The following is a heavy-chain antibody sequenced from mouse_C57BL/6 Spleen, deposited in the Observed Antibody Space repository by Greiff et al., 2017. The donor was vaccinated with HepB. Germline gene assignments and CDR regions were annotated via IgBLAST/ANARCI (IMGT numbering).Heavy chain of an antibody. CDR3: ARDQIGYYGSSRYWYFDV. J-gene: IGHJ1*03. D-gene: IGHD1-1*01. CDR1: GYSITSGYY. V-gene: IGHV3-6*01. Sequence: VQLKESGPGLVKPSQSLSLTCSVTGYSITSGYYWNWIRQFPGNKLEWMGYISYDGSNNYNPSLKNRISITRDTSKNQFFLKLNSVTTEDTATYYCARDQIGYYGSSRYWYFDVWGTGTTVTVSS. CDR2: ISYDGSN.